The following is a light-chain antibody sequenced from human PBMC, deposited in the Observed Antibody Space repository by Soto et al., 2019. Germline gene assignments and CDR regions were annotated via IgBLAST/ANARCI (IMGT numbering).Light chain of an antibody. CDR1: QSVSSN. V-gene: IGKV3-15*01. Sequence: EIVMTQSPATLSVSPGERATLSCRASQSVSSNLAWYQQKPGQSPRLLIYGASTRATGIPTRFSGSGSGTEFTLTISSLQSEDFALYYCQQYNKWVWTFGQGTKVDLK. CDR3: QQYNKWVWT. CDR2: GAS. J-gene: IGKJ1*01.